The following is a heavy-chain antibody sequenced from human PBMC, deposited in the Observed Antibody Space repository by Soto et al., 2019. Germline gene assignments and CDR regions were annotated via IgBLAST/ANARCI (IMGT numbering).Heavy chain of an antibody. CDR2: INSDGSST. Sequence: GGSLRLSCAASGFTFSSYWMHWVRQAPGKGLVWVSRINSDGSSTTYADSVKGRFTISRDNAKNTLYLQMNSLRAEDTAVYYCAREGRGYSYDPDYWGQGTLVTVSS. CDR1: GFTFSSYW. CDR3: AREGRGYSYDPDY. D-gene: IGHD5-18*01. V-gene: IGHV3-74*01. J-gene: IGHJ4*02.